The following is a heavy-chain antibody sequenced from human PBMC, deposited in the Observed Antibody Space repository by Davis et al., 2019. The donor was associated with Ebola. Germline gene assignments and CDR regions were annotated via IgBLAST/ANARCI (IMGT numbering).Heavy chain of an antibody. V-gene: IGHV4-39*07. D-gene: IGHD3-22*01. CDR2: IYYSGST. J-gene: IGHJ6*03. Sequence: PSETLSLTCTVSGGSISSSTYYWGWIRQPPGKGLEWIGSIYYSGSTYYNPSLKSRVTISLDTSKNQFSLNLSSVTAADTAVYYCARVTTYYSHNYGYNPYYYYYMDVWGKGTTVTFSS. CDR1: GGSISSSTYY. CDR3: ARVTTYYSHNYGYNPYYYYYMDV.